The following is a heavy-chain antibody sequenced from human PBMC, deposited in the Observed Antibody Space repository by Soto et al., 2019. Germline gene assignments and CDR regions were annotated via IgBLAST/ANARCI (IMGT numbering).Heavy chain of an antibody. CDR1: GGTFSSYA. J-gene: IGHJ5*02. D-gene: IGHD3-3*01. CDR3: ARAPSTPYDFWSGPVGGWFDP. V-gene: IGHV1-69*01. Sequence: QVQLVQSGAEVKKPGSSVKVSCKASGGTFSSYAISWVRQAPGQGLEWMGGIIPIFGTANYAQKFQGRVTITADESTSPAYMELSSLRSEDTAVYYCARAPSTPYDFWSGPVGGWFDPWGQGTLVTVSS. CDR2: IIPIFGTA.